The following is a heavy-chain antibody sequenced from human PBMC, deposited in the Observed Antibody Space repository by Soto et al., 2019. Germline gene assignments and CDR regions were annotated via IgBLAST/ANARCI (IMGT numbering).Heavy chain of an antibody. CDR2: IFVCDSDT. Sequence: GESLEISCKGSGKFFSNYWIAWVRQMPGKGLEWMGVIFVCDSDTRYSPSFEGQVTISAXXXIXXXYXQXXXLXASDTAMXYCTRLWGSSIAVRPPGDWGQGTQVTVS. CDR3: TRLWGSSIAVRPPGD. CDR1: GKFFSNYW. D-gene: IGHD6-6*01. V-gene: IGHV5-51*01. J-gene: IGHJ4*02.